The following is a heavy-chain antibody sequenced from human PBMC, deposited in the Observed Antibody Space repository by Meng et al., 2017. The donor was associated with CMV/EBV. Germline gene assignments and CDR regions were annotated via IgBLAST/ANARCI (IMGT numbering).Heavy chain of an antibody. CDR3: ARGGDSWYSDY. Sequence: QVELVLAGAEVKQPGASVKLSCKTSGGTFTTFAISWVRQAPGEGLEWMGGIIPVFETANYAERFQDRVTITADDSTTTAYMELSSLRADDTALYFCARGGDSWYSDYWGQGTLVTVSS. J-gene: IGHJ4*02. CDR2: IIPVFETA. V-gene: IGHV1-69*12. D-gene: IGHD1-26*01. CDR1: GGTFTTFA.